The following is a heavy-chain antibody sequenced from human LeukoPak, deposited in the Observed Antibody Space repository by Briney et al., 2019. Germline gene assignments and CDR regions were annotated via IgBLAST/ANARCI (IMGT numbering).Heavy chain of an antibody. J-gene: IGHJ6*03. Sequence: ASVKVSCKASGYSFTAYYMHWVRQAPGQGLEWMGWINPNSGGTNYAQKFQGRVTMTRDTSITTAYMEMSRLRSDDTAVYYCARGSYMDVWGKGTTVTISS. CDR1: GYSFTAYY. CDR3: ARGSYMDV. CDR2: INPNSGGT. V-gene: IGHV1-2*02.